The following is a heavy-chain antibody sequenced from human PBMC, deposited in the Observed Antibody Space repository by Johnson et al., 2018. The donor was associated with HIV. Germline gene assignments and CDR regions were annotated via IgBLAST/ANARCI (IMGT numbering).Heavy chain of an antibody. Sequence: LVESGGGLVQPGGSLRLSCAVSGFTVSSNYMSWVRQAPGKGLEWVSVIYSGGTTYSADSVKGRFTISRDNSKNTLYLQMNSLRAEDTAVYYFERDLSVAFDIWGQGTIVTVSS. D-gene: IGHD3-3*01. CDR2: IYSGGTT. V-gene: IGHV3-66*02. CDR3: ERDLSVAFDI. CDR1: GFTVSSNY. J-gene: IGHJ3*02.